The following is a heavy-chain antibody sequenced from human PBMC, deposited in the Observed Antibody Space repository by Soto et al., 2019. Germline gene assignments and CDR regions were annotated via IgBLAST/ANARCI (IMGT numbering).Heavy chain of an antibody. V-gene: IGHV5-51*01. J-gene: IGHJ6*02. CDR2: IFPGDSDT. D-gene: IGHD3-3*01. CDR1: GFSLNTYW. CDR3: ARQGPPYSGFVYYYEMDV. Sequence: ESLKISCKASGFSLNTYWIAWVRQMPGKGLEWMGAIFPGDSDTKYSPSFEGQVTISADRSTSTAYVQWDTLRASDSARYYWARQGPPYSGFVYYYEMDVWGPGTTVTVSS.